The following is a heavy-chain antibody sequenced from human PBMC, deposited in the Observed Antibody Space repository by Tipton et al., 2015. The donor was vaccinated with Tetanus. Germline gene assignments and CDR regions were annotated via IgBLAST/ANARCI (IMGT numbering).Heavy chain of an antibody. D-gene: IGHD2-8*01. CDR1: GDSVSSNSAV. Sequence: TLSLTCAISGDSVSSNSAVWNWIRQSPSRGLEWLGRTYYKSRWSTNYAVSVKSRITINPDTSKNQFSLQLTSMTPEDAAVYYCARGDVSFDIWGHGTMVTVSS. J-gene: IGHJ3*02. CDR2: TYYKSRWST. CDR3: ARGDVSFDI. V-gene: IGHV6-1*01.